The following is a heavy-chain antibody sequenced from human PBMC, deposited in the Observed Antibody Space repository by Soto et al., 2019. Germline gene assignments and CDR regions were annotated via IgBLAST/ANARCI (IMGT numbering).Heavy chain of an antibody. CDR1: GFTFSSYG. CDR3: AKEEGNASGWYASWYYYYGMDV. J-gene: IGHJ6*02. V-gene: IGHV3-30*18. Sequence: QTGGSLRLSCAASGFTFSSYGMHWVRQAPGKGLEWVAVISYDGSNKYYADSVKGRFTISRDNSKNTLYLQMNSLRAEDTAVYYCAKEEGNASGWYASWYYYYGMDVWGQGTTVTVSS. CDR2: ISYDGSNK. D-gene: IGHD6-19*01.